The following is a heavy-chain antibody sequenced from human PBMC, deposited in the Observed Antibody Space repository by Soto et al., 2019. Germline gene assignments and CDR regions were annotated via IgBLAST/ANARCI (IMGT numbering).Heavy chain of an antibody. D-gene: IGHD3-3*01. Sequence: QVQLQQWGAGLLKPSETLSLTCAVYGGSFSGYYWSWIRQPPGKGLEWIGENNHSGSTNYNPSLKSRVTMSVDTSKNQFSLKLSSVTAADTAVYYCARAGFGVVITTNYWYFDLWGRGTLVTVSS. CDR1: GGSFSGYY. V-gene: IGHV4-34*01. J-gene: IGHJ2*01. CDR3: ARAGFGVVITTNYWYFDL. CDR2: NNHSGST.